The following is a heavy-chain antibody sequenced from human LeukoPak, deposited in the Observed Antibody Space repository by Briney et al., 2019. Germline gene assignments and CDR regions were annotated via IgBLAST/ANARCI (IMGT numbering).Heavy chain of an antibody. Sequence: SETLSLTCAVYGGSLSDYYWSWIRQPPGKGLEWIGYIYYRVTSDYNPSLKSRVTMSVDMSTRQISLKLSSVTAADTAVYYCARAVGGDGSGSLWGPGTLVTVSS. J-gene: IGHJ4*02. CDR1: GGSLSDYY. CDR3: ARAVGGDGSGSL. V-gene: IGHV4-59*01. CDR2: IYYRVTS. D-gene: IGHD3-10*01.